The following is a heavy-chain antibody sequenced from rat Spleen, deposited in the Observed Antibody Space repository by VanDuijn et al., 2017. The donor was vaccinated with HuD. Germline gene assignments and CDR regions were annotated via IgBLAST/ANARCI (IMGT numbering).Heavy chain of an antibody. CDR2: IWGNGHA. V-gene: IGHV2-13*01. Sequence: QVQLKESGPGLVQPSQTLSLTCTVSGFSLSSYGVIWVRQPPGKGLEWMGVIWGNGHANYNSPLKSRLSISRDTSKSQVFLKMNSLQTDDTGTYYCTTATEGPYVLDAWGQGASVTVSS. CDR3: TTATEGPYVLDA. CDR1: GFSLSSYG. D-gene: IGHD1-11*01. J-gene: IGHJ4*01.